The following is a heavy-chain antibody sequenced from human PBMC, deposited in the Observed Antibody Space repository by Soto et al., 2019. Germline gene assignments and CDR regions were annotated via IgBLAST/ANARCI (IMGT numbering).Heavy chain of an antibody. V-gene: IGHV3-74*01. Sequence: GGSLRLSCAASGFTFSSYWMHWVRQAPGKGLVWVSRIKGDGSETNYADSVKGRFTISRDNAKNTLYLQLNSLRAEDTAVYYCLRGNSGYGNFDYWGQGTRVTVYS. J-gene: IGHJ4*02. CDR3: LRGNSGYGNFDY. CDR1: GFTFSSYW. D-gene: IGHD5-12*01. CDR2: IKGDGSET.